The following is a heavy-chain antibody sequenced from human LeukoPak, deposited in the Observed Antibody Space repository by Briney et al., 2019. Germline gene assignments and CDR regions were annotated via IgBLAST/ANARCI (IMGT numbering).Heavy chain of an antibody. V-gene: IGHV4-59*01. CDR1: GGSISSYY. J-gene: IGHJ6*03. CDR3: ARVGYSYYYYMDV. D-gene: IGHD3-22*01. CDR2: IYYSGST. Sequence: SETLSLTRTVSGGSISSYYWSWIRQPPGKGLEWIGYIYYSGSTNYNPSLKSRVTISVDTSKNQFSLKLSSVTAADTAVYYCARVGYSYYYYMDVWGKGTTVTVSS.